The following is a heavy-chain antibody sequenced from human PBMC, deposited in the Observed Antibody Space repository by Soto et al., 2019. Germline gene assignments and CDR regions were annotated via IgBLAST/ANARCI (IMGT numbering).Heavy chain of an antibody. Sequence: PSETLSLTCTVSGGSVSSGSYYWSWIRQPPGKGLEWIGYIYYSGSTNYNPSLKSRVTISVDTYKNQFSLKLSSVTAADTAVYYCARVPSITMVRGVGDMWGQGTMVTVSS. CDR1: GGSVSSGSYY. D-gene: IGHD3-10*01. J-gene: IGHJ3*02. V-gene: IGHV4-61*01. CDR3: ARVPSITMVRGVGDM. CDR2: IYYSGST.